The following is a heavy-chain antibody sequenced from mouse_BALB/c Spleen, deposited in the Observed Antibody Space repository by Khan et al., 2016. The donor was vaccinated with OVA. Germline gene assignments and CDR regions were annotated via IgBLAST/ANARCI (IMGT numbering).Heavy chain of an antibody. D-gene: IGHD2-2*01. Sequence: VRLQQSGPELMKPGASVKISCKASGYSFTTYYIHWVMQSHGTSLEWIGYIDPFSGGTTYNQHFKGMATLTVDKSSSTAYIHLTNLTSEDSAVYYCTRHGYVAWFTYWGQGTLVTVSA. V-gene: IGHV1S135*01. CDR1: GYSFTTYY. J-gene: IGHJ3*01. CDR2: IDPFSGGT. CDR3: TRHGYVAWFTY.